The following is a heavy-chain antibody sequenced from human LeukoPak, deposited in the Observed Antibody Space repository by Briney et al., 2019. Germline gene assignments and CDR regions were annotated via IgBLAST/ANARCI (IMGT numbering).Heavy chain of an antibody. CDR3: ARRSTGGDPRMKYSSSWYRGRGNHYFDY. CDR1: GGSISSNSYY. V-gene: IGHV4-39*01. D-gene: IGHD6-13*01. Sequence: PSETLSLTCAVSGGSISSNSYYWGWIRQPPGKGLEWIGSIYYSGSTYYNPSLKSRVTISVDTSKNQFSLKLSSVTAADTAVYYCARRSTGGDPRMKYSSSWYRGRGNHYFDYWGQGTLVTVSS. CDR2: IYYSGST. J-gene: IGHJ4*02.